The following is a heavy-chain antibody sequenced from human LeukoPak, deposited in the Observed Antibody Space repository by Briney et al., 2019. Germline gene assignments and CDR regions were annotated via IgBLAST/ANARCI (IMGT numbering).Heavy chain of an antibody. CDR1: GLTLTYDW. Sequence: GGSLRLSCAASGLTLTYDWMSWVRQAPGKGLECVGRIKSKTDGETTDYAAPVKGRFNGSRNDSKNMVALQMNSLKTEDTAVYYCTKERDCASTTCPGAFDLWGQGTMVTVSS. J-gene: IGHJ3*01. CDR3: TKERDCASTTCPGAFDL. CDR2: IKSKTDGETT. V-gene: IGHV3-15*01. D-gene: IGHD2-2*01.